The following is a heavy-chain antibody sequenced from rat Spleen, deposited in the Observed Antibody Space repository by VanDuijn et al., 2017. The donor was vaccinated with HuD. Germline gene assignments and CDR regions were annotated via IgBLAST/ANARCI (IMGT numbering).Heavy chain of an antibody. J-gene: IGHJ2*01. D-gene: IGHD1-9*01. CDR1: GFTFRKYY. Sequence: EVQLVESGGGLVQPGESMKLSCAVSGFTFRKYYMAWVRQAPKKGLEWVASISIGGSNTYYRDSVKGRFTISRDNAKSTLYLQMDSLRSEDTATYYCARKYSGYNSYYFDYWGQGVMVTVSS. CDR3: ARKYSGYNSYYFDY. V-gene: IGHV5-25*01. CDR2: ISIGGSNT.